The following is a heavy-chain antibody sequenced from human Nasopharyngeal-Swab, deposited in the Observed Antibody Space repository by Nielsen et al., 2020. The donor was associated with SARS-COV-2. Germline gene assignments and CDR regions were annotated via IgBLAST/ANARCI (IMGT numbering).Heavy chain of an antibody. CDR1: GGSISSYY. J-gene: IGHJ6*02. Sequence: SETLSLTCTVSGGSISSYYWSWIRQPAGKGLEWIGEINHSGSTNYNPSLKSRVTISVDTSKNQFSLKLSSVTAADTAVYYCARWGVSSSFYYYYGMDVWGQGTTVTVSS. CDR3: ARWGVSSSFYYYYGMDV. D-gene: IGHD6-6*01. CDR2: INHSGST. V-gene: IGHV4-34*01.